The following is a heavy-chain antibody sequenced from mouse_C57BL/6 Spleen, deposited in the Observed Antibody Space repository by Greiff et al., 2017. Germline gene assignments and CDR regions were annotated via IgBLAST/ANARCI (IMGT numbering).Heavy chain of an antibody. Sequence: DVKLQESGPGMVKPSQSLSLTCTVTGYSITSGYDWHWIRHFPGNKLEWMGYISYSGSTNYNPSLKSRISITHDTSKNHFFLKLNSVTTEDTATYYCARGSRNYFDYWGQGTTLTVSS. CDR2: ISYSGST. CDR3: ARGSRNYFDY. D-gene: IGHD1-1*01. V-gene: IGHV3-1*01. J-gene: IGHJ2*01. CDR1: GYSITSGYD.